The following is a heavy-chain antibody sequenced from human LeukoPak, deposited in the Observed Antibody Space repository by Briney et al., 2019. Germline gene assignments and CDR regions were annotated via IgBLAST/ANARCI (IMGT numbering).Heavy chain of an antibody. J-gene: IGHJ4*02. CDR3: ARSEYKAVAGTGFDY. D-gene: IGHD6-19*01. Sequence: SETPSLTCTVSGGSISSYYWSWIRQPPGKGLEWIGYIYYSGSTNYNPSLKSRVTISVGTSKNQFSLKLSSVTAADTAVYYCARSEYKAVAGTGFDYWGQGTLDTVPS. V-gene: IGHV4-59*01. CDR2: IYYSGST. CDR1: GGSISSYY.